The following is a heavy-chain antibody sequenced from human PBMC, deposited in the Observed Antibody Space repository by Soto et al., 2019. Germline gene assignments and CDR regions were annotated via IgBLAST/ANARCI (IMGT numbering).Heavy chain of an antibody. J-gene: IGHJ5*02. V-gene: IGHV1-3*01. CDR1: GYTFTSYA. CDR2: INAGNGNT. D-gene: IGHD5-18*01. Sequence: ASVKVSCKSSGYTFTSYAMHWVRQAPGQRLEWMGWINAGNGNTEYSQKFQGRVTITRDTSASTAYMELSSLRSEDTAVYYCAREPTPRGYSYGLYWFDPWGQGTLVTVSS. CDR3: AREPTPRGYSYGLYWFDP.